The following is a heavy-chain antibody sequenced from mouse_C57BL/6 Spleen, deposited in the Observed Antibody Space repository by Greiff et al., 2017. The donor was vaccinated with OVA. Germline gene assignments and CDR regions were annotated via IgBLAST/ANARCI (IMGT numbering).Heavy chain of an antibody. V-gene: IGHV5-17*01. Sequence: EVMLVESGGGLVKPGGSLKLSCAASGFTFSDYGMHWVRQAPEKGLEWVAYISSGSSTIYYADTVKGRFTISRDNAKNTLFLQMTSLRSEDTAMYYCAKVLNWEDAMDYWGQGTSVTVSS. J-gene: IGHJ4*01. CDR3: AKVLNWEDAMDY. CDR2: ISSGSSTI. D-gene: IGHD4-1*01. CDR1: GFTFSDYG.